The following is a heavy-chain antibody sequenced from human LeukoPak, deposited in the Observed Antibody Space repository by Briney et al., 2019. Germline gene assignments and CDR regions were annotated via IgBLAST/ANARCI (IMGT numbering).Heavy chain of an antibody. Sequence: PSETLSLTCTVSGGSISSGDYYWSWIRQAPGKGLEWVSAISGSGYSTYYADSVKGRFTISRDNSKNTLYLQVNSLRAEDTAVYYCAKPPYGNSDYYPFDSWGQGTLVSVSS. CDR2: ISGSGYST. V-gene: IGHV3-23*01. CDR3: AKPPYGNSDYYPFDS. J-gene: IGHJ4*02. CDR1: GGSISSGDYY. D-gene: IGHD3-22*01.